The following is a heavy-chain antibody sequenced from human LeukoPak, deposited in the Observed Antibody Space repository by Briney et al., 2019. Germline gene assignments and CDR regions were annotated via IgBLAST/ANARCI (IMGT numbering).Heavy chain of an antibody. V-gene: IGHV4-59*01. CDR1: GGSISSYY. CDR3: ARSPGAFLWFGELFRGFDY. Sequence: VKPSETLSLTCTVSGGSISSYYWSWIRQPPGKGLEWIGYIYYSESTDYNPSLKSRVTISVDTSKNQFSLKLSSVTAADTAVYYCARSPGAFLWFGELFRGFDYWGQGTLVTVSS. D-gene: IGHD3-10*01. CDR2: IYYSEST. J-gene: IGHJ4*02.